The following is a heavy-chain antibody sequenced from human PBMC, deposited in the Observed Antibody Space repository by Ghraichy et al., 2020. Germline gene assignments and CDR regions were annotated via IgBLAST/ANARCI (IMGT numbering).Heavy chain of an antibody. CDR2: IRQDADEI. V-gene: IGHV3-7*01. J-gene: IGHJ4*02. Sequence: GESLNISCAASGFTFSRYWMSWVRQAPGKGLEWVANIRQDADEIYYGDSVKGRFTISRDNAKNSLYLQMNSLGVEDTAVYYCARVGCIGGSCNPPHYLDHWGQGTLVTVSS. CDR3: ARVGCIGGSCNPPHYLDH. CDR1: GFTFSRYW. D-gene: IGHD2-15*01.